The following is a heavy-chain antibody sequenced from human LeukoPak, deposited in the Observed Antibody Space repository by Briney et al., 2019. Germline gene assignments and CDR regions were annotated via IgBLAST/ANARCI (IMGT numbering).Heavy chain of an antibody. CDR3: AKGGGPGRYYFDY. D-gene: IGHD1-14*01. Sequence: PGGSLRLSCAASGFTFSSYAMSWVRQAPGKGLEWVSAISGSGGSTYYADSVKGRFTISRDNSKNTLYLQMNSLRAEDTAVYCCAKGGGPGRYYFDYWGQGTLVTVSS. CDR1: GFTFSSYA. V-gene: IGHV3-23*01. J-gene: IGHJ4*02. CDR2: ISGSGGST.